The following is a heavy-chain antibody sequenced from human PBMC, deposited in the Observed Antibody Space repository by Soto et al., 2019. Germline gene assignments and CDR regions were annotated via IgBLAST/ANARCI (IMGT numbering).Heavy chain of an antibody. J-gene: IGHJ4*02. CDR2: INHSGST. D-gene: IGHD5-12*01. Sequence: SETLSLTCAVYGGSFSGYYWGWIRQPPGKGLEWIGEINHSGSTNYNPSLKSRVTISVDTSKNQFSLKLSSVTAADTAVYYCARGSLRWLRYYNFDYWGQGTLVTVSS. V-gene: IGHV4-34*01. CDR3: ARGSLRWLRYYNFDY. CDR1: GGSFSGYY.